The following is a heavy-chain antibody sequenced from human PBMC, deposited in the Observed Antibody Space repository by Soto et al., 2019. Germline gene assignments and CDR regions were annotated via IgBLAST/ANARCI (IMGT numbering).Heavy chain of an antibody. D-gene: IGHD3-22*01. CDR1: GFTFSSYA. CDR2: ISGSGGST. Sequence: GGSLRLSCAASGFTFSSYAMSWVRQAPGKGLEWVSAISGSGGSTYYADSVKGRFTISRDNSKNTLYLQMNSLRAEDTAVYYCAKKLSYYDSSGYYYAFDIWGQGTMVTVSS. V-gene: IGHV3-23*01. J-gene: IGHJ3*02. CDR3: AKKLSYYDSSGYYYAFDI.